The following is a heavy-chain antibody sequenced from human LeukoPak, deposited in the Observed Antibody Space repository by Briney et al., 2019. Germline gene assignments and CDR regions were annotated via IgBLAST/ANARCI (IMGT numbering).Heavy chain of an antibody. D-gene: IGHD6-13*01. Sequence: PGRSLRLSCTGSGLTFGDYGLSWFRQAPGKGLEWVSYISSSISITYYADSVKGRFTISRDNAENSLYLQMNSLRAEDTAVYYCARSKGYSYGMDVWGQGTTVTVSS. CDR1: GLTFGDYG. V-gene: IGHV3-48*04. CDR3: ARSKGYSYGMDV. J-gene: IGHJ6*02. CDR2: ISSSISIT.